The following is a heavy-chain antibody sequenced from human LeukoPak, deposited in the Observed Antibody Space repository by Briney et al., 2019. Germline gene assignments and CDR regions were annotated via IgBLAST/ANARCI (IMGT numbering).Heavy chain of an antibody. CDR3: ARVESGYCSGGSCYSFYYGMDV. CDR1: GFTLSSYW. D-gene: IGHD2-15*01. Sequence: PGGSLRLSCAASGFTLSSYWMSWVRQAPGKGLEWVSSISSSSDYIYYADSVKGRFTISRDNAKNSLFLQMNSLRGEDTAVYYCARVESGYCSGGSCYSFYYGMDVWGQGTTVTVSS. V-gene: IGHV3-21*01. CDR2: ISSSSDYI. J-gene: IGHJ6*02.